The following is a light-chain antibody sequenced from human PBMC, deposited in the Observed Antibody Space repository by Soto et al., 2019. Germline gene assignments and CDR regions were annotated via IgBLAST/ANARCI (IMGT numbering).Light chain of an antibody. CDR2: DVT. V-gene: IGLV2-14*03. CDR3: SSYTTIRTVK. J-gene: IGLJ2*01. CDR1: SSDVGRSNP. Sequence: QSALTQPASLSGPPGQSITISCTGTSSDVGRSNPASWYQHHPDTAPRLMIYDVTNRPSGVSNRFSGSKSGNTASLTISGLQAEDEADYYCSSYTTIRTVKFGGGTKVTVL.